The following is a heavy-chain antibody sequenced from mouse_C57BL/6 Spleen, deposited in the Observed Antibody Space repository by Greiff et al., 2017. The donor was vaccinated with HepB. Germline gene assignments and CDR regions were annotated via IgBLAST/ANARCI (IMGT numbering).Heavy chain of an antibody. Sequence: VQLQQSGPELVKPGASVKISCKASGYTFTDYYMNWVKQSHGKSLEWIGDINPNNGGTSYNQKFKGKATLTVDKSSSTAYMELRSLTSEDSAVYYCARSGGSSYEYFDVWGTGTTVTVSS. J-gene: IGHJ1*03. CDR2: INPNNGGT. CDR1: GYTFTDYY. V-gene: IGHV1-26*01. CDR3: ARSGGSSYEYFDV. D-gene: IGHD1-1*01.